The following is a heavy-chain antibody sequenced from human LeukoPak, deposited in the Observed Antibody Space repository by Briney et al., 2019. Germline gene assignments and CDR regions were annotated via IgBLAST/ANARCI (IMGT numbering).Heavy chain of an antibody. J-gene: IGHJ6*02. D-gene: IGHD3-3*01. Sequence: ASVKVSCKVSGYTFTSYGISWVRQAPGQGLEWMGWISAYNGNTNYAQKLQGRVTMTTDTSTSTAYMELRSLRSDDTAVYYCASLQTHYDFWSGYYNYYCGMDVWGQGTTVTVSS. CDR3: ASLQTHYDFWSGYYNYYCGMDV. CDR2: ISAYNGNT. CDR1: GYTFTSYG. V-gene: IGHV1-18*01.